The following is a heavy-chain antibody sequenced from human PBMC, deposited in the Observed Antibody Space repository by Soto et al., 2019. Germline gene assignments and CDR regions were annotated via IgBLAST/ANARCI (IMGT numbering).Heavy chain of an antibody. CDR1: GYSISSGYY. CDR3: ARVGAVAGNLGRYYFDY. J-gene: IGHJ4*02. Sequence: SETRSLTCAVSGYSISSGYYWGWIRQPPGKGLEWIGSIYHSGSTYYNPSLKSRVTISVDTSKNQFSLKLSSVTAADTAVYYCARVGAVAGNLGRYYFDYWGQGTLVTVSS. V-gene: IGHV4-38-2*01. D-gene: IGHD6-19*01. CDR2: IYHSGST.